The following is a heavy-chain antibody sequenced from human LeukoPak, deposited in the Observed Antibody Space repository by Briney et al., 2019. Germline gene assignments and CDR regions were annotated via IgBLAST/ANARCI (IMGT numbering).Heavy chain of an antibody. CDR2: IYSGGST. D-gene: IGHD3-22*01. CDR1: GFTVSSNY. V-gene: IGHV3-53*01. Sequence: GGSLRLSCAASGFTVSSNYMSWVRQALGKGLEWVSVIYSGGSTYYADSVKGRFTISRDNSKNTLYLQMNSLRAEDTAVYYCARGSSYYDSSGYFGSGSMDVWGKGTTVTVSS. J-gene: IGHJ6*04. CDR3: ARGSSYYDSSGYFGSGSMDV.